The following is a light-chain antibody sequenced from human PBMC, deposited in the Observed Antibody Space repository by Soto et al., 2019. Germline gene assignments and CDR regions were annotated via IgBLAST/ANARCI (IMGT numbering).Light chain of an antibody. CDR2: DTS. V-gene: IGKV3-11*01. CDR3: QQRQYWPPIT. Sequence: VLTQSPATLSLSPGERATLACRASQSVSSYLAWYQQKPGQATRLLIYDTSNRATGVPARLSGSGSGTDFTLTISSLEPEDCAIYYCQQRQYWPPITFGQGTRLEIK. CDR1: QSVSSY. J-gene: IGKJ5*01.